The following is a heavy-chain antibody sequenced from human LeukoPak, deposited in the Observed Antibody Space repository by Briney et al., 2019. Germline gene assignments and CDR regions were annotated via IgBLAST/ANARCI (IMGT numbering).Heavy chain of an antibody. CDR3: AKDLRWRVATIFPSIDY. CDR1: GFGFSYYY. Sequence: GGSLRLSCAVSGFGFSYYYMHWVCQGPGKGLRWVAVISYDGSYKYYEDSAKGRFTISRDNSNNTLFLQMNRLRTEDTAVYCCAKDLRWRVATIFPSIDYWGQGALVTVSS. V-gene: IGHV3-30*18. D-gene: IGHD5-12*01. CDR2: ISYDGSYK. J-gene: IGHJ4*02.